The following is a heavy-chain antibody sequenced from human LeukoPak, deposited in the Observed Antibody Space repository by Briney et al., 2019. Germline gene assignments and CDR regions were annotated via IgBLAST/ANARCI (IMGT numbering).Heavy chain of an antibody. D-gene: IGHD1-7*01. CDR1: GYTFTSYD. V-gene: IGHV1-8*01. J-gene: IGHJ6*03. Sequence: ASVKVSCKASGYTFTSYDIYWVRQATGQGLEWMGWMNPNSGNTGYAQKFQGRVTMTRNTSISTAYMELSSLRSEDTAVYYCARGRVRLELRTLMGYYYYMDVWGKGTTVTVSS. CDR2: MNPNSGNT. CDR3: ARGRVRLELRTLMGYYYYMDV.